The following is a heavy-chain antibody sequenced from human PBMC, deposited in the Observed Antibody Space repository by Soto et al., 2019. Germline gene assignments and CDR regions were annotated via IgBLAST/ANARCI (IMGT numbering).Heavy chain of an antibody. Sequence: GGSLRLSCAASGFTFSSYGMHWVRQAPGKGLEWVAAIWFDGSNNHYAESVKGRFTTSRDNSKNTLYLQMTSLRVEDTAVYFCARKGFGCSSTRFYMVVPKDYDNNGMDVWGQGTTVTVSS. D-gene: IGHD2-2*01. J-gene: IGHJ6*02. CDR3: ARKGFGCSSTRFYMVVPKDYDNNGMDV. CDR1: GFTFSSYG. CDR2: IWFDGSNN. V-gene: IGHV3-33*01.